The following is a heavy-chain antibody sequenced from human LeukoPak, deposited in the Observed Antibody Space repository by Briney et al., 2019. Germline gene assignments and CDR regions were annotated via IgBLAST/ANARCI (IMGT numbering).Heavy chain of an antibody. J-gene: IGHJ4*02. D-gene: IGHD4-11*01. Sequence: ASVRVSCKASGYTFTGFYMHWVRQAPGQGLEWMGWINPNSGGTNYAQKFQGRVTMTRDTSISTAYMELSRLRSDDTAVYYCARAVTTVHLDYWGQVTLVTVSS. V-gene: IGHV1-2*02. CDR1: GYTFTGFY. CDR2: INPNSGGT. CDR3: ARAVTTVHLDY.